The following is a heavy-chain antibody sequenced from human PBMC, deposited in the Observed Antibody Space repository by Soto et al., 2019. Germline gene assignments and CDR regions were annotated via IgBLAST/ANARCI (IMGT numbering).Heavy chain of an antibody. D-gene: IGHD3-22*01. CDR2: ISYDGSNK. V-gene: IGHV3-30*18. Sequence: PGGSLRLSCAASGFTFSSYGMHWVRQAPGKGLEWVAVISYDGSNKYYADSVKGRFTISRDNSKNTLYLQMNSLRAEDTAVYYCAKFTPPGESLYDRSGPDAFDIWGQGTMVTVS. CDR3: AKFTPPGESLYDRSGPDAFDI. J-gene: IGHJ3*02. CDR1: GFTFSSYG.